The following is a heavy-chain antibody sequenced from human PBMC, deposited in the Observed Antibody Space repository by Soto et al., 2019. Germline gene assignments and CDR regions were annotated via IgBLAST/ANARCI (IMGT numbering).Heavy chain of an antibody. CDR1: EFTFSTYA. V-gene: IGHV3-23*01. CDR3: ARIAATNGLDY. Sequence: LSCTPSEFTFSTYAMSWVRQAPGKGLEWVSSISANGAGTVHADSVKGRFTTSKDNSKNTLYLQMNSLRVEDTAVYYCARIAATNGLDYWGQGTLVTVSS. D-gene: IGHD2-8*01. J-gene: IGHJ4*02. CDR2: ISANGAGT.